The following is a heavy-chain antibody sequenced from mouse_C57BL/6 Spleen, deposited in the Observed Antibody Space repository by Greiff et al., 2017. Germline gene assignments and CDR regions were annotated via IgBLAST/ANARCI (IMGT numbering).Heavy chain of an antibody. CDR2: FHPYNDDT. CDR1: GYTFTTYP. CDR3: ANYGSSYDYAMDF. Sequence: QVQLKESGAELVKPGASVKMSCKASGYTFTTYPIEWMKQNHGKSLEWIGNFHPYNDDTKYNEKFKGKATLTVEKSSSTVYLELSRLTSDDSAVYYCANYGSSYDYAMDFWGQGTSVTVSS. J-gene: IGHJ4*01. D-gene: IGHD1-1*01. V-gene: IGHV1-47*01.